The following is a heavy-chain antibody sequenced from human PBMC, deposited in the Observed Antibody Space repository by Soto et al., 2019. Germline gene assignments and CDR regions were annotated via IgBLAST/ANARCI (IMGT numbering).Heavy chain of an antibody. CDR1: GFTVSSNY. Sequence: EVQLVESGGGLVQPGGSLRLSCAASGFTVSSNYMSWVRQAPGKGLEWVSVIYSGGSTYYADSVKGRFTISRHNSKNALYLQMNSLRAEDTAVYYCARVGDFGVVDYWGQGTLVTVSS. CDR3: ARVGDFGVVDY. CDR2: IYSGGST. D-gene: IGHD3-3*01. J-gene: IGHJ4*02. V-gene: IGHV3-53*04.